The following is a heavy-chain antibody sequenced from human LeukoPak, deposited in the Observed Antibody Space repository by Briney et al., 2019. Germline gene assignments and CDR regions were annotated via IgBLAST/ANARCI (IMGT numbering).Heavy chain of an antibody. CDR1: GGSISSGGYS. J-gene: IGHJ4*02. D-gene: IGHD3-10*01. Sequence: SETLSLTCAVSGGSISSGGYSWSWIRQPPGKGLEWIGYIYHSGSTYYNPSLKSRVTISVDRSKNQFSLKLSSVTAADTAVYYCARFQFGPYYFDYWGQGTLVTVSS. V-gene: IGHV4-30-2*01. CDR2: IYHSGST. CDR3: ARFQFGPYYFDY.